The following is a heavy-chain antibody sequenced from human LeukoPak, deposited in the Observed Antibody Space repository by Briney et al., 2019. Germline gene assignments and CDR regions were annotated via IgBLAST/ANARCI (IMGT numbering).Heavy chain of an antibody. J-gene: IGHJ5*02. CDR2: MQSTGVS. D-gene: IGHD2-15*01. V-gene: IGHV4-59*01. Sequence: PSETLSLTCSVSGDSISTYHWNWIRKPPGKGLEWIAYMQSTGVSKYNPSLKGRVTMVVDMSTNQVVLNLRSVTAADTAVYYCARLMDGSSNWFDPWGQGTLVTVSS. CDR1: GDSISTYH. CDR3: ARLMDGSSNWFDP.